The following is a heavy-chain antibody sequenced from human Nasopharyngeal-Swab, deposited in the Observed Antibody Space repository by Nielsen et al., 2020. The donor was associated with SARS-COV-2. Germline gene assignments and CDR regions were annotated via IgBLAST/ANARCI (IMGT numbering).Heavy chain of an antibody. CDR3: ARDKQGFDP. V-gene: IGHV6-1*01. CDR2: TYYRSKWYN. D-gene: IGHD1/OR15-1a*01. J-gene: IGHJ5*02. Sequence: WIRQSTSRGLEWLGRTYYRSKWYNDYAVSVKSRITINPDTSKNQFSLQLNSVTPEDTAVYYCARDKQGFDPWGQGTLVTVSP.